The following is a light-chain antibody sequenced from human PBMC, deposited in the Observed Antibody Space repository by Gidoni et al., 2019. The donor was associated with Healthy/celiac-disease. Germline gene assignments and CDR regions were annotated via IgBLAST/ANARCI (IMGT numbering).Light chain of an antibody. Sequence: DIQMTQSPSTLSASVGDRVTITCRASQSISSWLAWYQQKPGKAPKLLIYKASSLESGVPSRFSGSGSGTAFTLTISSLQPDDFATYYCQQYTTWTFGQGTKVEIK. CDR3: QQYTTWT. CDR2: KAS. V-gene: IGKV1-5*03. CDR1: QSISSW. J-gene: IGKJ1*01.